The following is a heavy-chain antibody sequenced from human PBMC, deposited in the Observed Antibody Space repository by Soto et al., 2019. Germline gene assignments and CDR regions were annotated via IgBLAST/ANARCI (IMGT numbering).Heavy chain of an antibody. Sequence: AQLVQSGAEVKKPGSSVKVSCKASGGTFNRETFSWVRQAPGQGLQWMGRIIPVLDLAGYAQKFEGRVTITADTSTTTVYLDLSGLVSDDTAVYYCARGGKLGGDLDVWGKGTPVIVSS. CDR3: ARGGKLGGDLDV. V-gene: IGHV1-69*02. D-gene: IGHD3-10*01. J-gene: IGHJ6*04. CDR2: IIPVLDLA. CDR1: GGTFNRET.